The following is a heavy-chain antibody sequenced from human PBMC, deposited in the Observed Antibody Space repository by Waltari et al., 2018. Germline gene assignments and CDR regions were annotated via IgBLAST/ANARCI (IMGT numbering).Heavy chain of an antibody. Sequence: QVQLVQSGAEVKKPGASVKVSCKASGYTFTSYDINWVRQATGQGLEWMGWMNPNSGNTGYAQKFQGRVTMTRNTSISTAYMELSSLRSEDTAVYYCAREHNWATHDAFDIWGQGTMVTVSS. CDR3: AREHNWATHDAFDI. CDR2: MNPNSGNT. D-gene: IGHD1-1*01. V-gene: IGHV1-8*01. J-gene: IGHJ3*02. CDR1: GYTFTSYD.